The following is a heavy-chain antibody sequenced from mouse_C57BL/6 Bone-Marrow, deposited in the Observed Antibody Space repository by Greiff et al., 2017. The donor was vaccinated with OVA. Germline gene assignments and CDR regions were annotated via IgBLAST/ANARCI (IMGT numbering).Heavy chain of an antibody. CDR1: GFTFSSYG. J-gene: IGHJ3*01. Sequence: EVQVVESGGDLVKPGGSLKLSCAASGFTFSSYGMSWVRQTPDKRLEWVATISSGGSYTYYPDSVKGRFTISRDNAKNTLYLQMSSLKSEDTAMYYCARHLLSGFAYWGQGTLVTVSA. CDR2: ISSGGSYT. CDR3: ARHLLSGFAY. V-gene: IGHV5-6*01.